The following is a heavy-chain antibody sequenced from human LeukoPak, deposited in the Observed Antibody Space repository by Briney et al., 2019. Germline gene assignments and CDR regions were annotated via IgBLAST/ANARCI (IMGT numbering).Heavy chain of an antibody. CDR2: INPNSGGT. V-gene: IGHV1-2*02. Sequence: GASVKVSCQASGYTFTCYYMHWVRQAPGQGLKWMGWINPNSGGTNYAQKFQGRVTMTRDTSISTAYMELSRLRSDDTAVYYCARELKGYCSSTSCYTNWFDPWGQGTLVTVSS. CDR1: GYTFTCYY. D-gene: IGHD2-2*01. J-gene: IGHJ5*02. CDR3: ARELKGYCSSTSCYTNWFDP.